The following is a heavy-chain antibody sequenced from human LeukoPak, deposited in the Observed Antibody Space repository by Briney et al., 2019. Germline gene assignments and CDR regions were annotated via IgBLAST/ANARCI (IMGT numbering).Heavy chain of an antibody. CDR1: GGSISSGSYY. Sequence: SQTLSLTCTVSGGSISSGSYYWSWIRQPAGTGLEWIGRIYTSGSTNYNPSLKSRVTISVDTSKNQFSLKLSSVTAADTAVYYCARDSGSYSWFDPWGQGTLVTVSS. CDR3: ARDSGSYSWFDP. CDR2: IYTSGST. V-gene: IGHV4-61*02. D-gene: IGHD1-26*01. J-gene: IGHJ5*02.